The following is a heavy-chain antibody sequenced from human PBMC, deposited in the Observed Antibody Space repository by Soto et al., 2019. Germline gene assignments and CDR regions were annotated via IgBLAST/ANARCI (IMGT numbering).Heavy chain of an antibody. CDR1: GYSFNNYW. Sequence: EPLKISCKVSGYSFNNYWIAWVRQRPGTGLEWMGIIYPSNSDTRYSPSFQGQVTISADQSITTAYLQLNSLNASDTAIYFCAGPLSGGWYFTLDNWGQGTLVTVSS. CDR3: AGPLSGGWYFTLDN. V-gene: IGHV5-51*01. J-gene: IGHJ4*02. D-gene: IGHD6-19*01. CDR2: IYPSNSDT.